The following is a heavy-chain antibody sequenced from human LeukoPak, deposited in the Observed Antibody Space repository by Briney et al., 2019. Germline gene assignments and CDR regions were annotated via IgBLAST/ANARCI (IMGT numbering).Heavy chain of an antibody. J-gene: IGHJ6*03. CDR2: VNQGGGT. V-gene: IGHV4-34*01. CDR3: ARGTPYYYSYFMDV. CDR1: GGSFGGYY. Sequence: SETLSLTCAVQGGSFGGYYWTWIRQPPGKGLEWIGEVNQGGGTDYNPSLKSRVTISVDTSKNQFSLKVNSVTAADTAVYYCARGTPYYYSYFMDVWAKGTTVTVSS.